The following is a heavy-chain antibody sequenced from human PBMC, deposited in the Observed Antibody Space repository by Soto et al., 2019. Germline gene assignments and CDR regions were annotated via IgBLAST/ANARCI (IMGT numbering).Heavy chain of an antibody. Sequence: GGYLRLSCAASGFTFSSYWKHCVRQAPGKGLVWVSRINSDGSSTSYADSVKGRFTISRDNAKNTLYLQMNSLRAEDTAVYYCAIRASYYDSSGYFDYWGQGT. CDR3: AIRASYYDSSGYFDY. V-gene: IGHV3-74*01. D-gene: IGHD3-22*01. CDR2: INSDGSST. J-gene: IGHJ4*02. CDR1: GFTFSSYW.